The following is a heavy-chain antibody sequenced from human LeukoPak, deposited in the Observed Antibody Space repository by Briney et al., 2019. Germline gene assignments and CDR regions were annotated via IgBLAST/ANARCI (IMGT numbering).Heavy chain of an antibody. Sequence: LETLSLTCTVSGGSISSYYWSWIRQPPGKGLEWIGYIYYSGSTNYNPSLKSRVTISVDTSKNQFSLKLSSVTAADTAVYYCARVRCSSTSCYEVTWYFDLWGRGTLVTVSS. J-gene: IGHJ2*01. CDR3: ARVRCSSTSCYEVTWYFDL. D-gene: IGHD2-2*01. V-gene: IGHV4-59*01. CDR2: IYYSGST. CDR1: GGSISSYY.